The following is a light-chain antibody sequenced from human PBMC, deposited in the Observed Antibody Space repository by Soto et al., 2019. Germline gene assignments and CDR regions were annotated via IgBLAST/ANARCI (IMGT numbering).Light chain of an antibody. CDR1: QSINSN. CDR3: QQCGSSRRT. Sequence: EIVMTQSPVTLSASPGERATLSCRASQSINSNLAWYQQRPGQAPRLLIYGASTRATGTPDRISGSGSGTDFTLTISRLEPEDFAVYYCQQCGSSRRTFGQGTKVDIK. V-gene: IGKV3-20*01. J-gene: IGKJ1*01. CDR2: GAS.